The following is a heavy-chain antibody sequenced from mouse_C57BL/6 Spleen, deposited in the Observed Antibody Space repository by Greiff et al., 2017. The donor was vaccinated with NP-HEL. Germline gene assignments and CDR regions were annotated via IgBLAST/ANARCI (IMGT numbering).Heavy chain of an antibody. D-gene: IGHD3-3*01. J-gene: IGHJ4*01. CDR2: IYPGSGST. CDR3: ARGWEGRYYYAMDY. Sequence: QVQLQQPGAELVKPGASVKMSCKASGYTFTSYWITWVKQRPGQGLEWIGDIYPGSGSTNYNEKFKSKATLTVDTSSSTAYMQRSSLTSEDSAVYDGARGWEGRYYYAMDYWGQGTSVTVSS. CDR1: GYTFTSYW. V-gene: IGHV1-55*01.